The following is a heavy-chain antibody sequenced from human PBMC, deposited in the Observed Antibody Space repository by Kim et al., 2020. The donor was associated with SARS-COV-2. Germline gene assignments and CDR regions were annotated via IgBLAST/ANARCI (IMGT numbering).Heavy chain of an antibody. V-gene: IGHV4-34*01. CDR2: INHSGST. J-gene: IGHJ4*02. Sequence: SETLSLTCAVYGGSFSGYYWSWIRQPPGKGLEWIGEINHSGSTHYNPSLKSRVTISVDTSKNQFSLKLSSVTAADTAVYYCARDRLKDSRAPFDYWGQGTLVTVSS. CDR1: GGSFSGYY. D-gene: IGHD6-13*01. CDR3: ARDRLKDSRAPFDY.